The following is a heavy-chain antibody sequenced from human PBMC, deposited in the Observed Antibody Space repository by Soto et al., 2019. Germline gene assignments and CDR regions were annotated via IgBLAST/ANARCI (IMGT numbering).Heavy chain of an antibody. V-gene: IGHV4-30-4*01. D-gene: IGHD6-13*01. CDR1: GGSISSGDYY. CDR3: AREGSRGNWFDP. Sequence: PSETLSLTCTVSGGSISSGDYYWSWIRQPPGKGLEWIGYIYYSGSTYYNPSLKSRVTISVDTSKNQFSLKLSSVTAADTAVYYWAREGSRGNWFDPWGQGTLVTVSS. J-gene: IGHJ5*02. CDR2: IYYSGST.